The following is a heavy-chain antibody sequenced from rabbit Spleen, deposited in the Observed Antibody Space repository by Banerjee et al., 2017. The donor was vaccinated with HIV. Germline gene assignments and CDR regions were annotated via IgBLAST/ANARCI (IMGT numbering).Heavy chain of an antibody. CDR3: ARDTGSSFSTYGMDL. J-gene: IGHJ6*01. CDR2: IDAGGSGIT. Sequence: EQLLESGGGLVKPEGSLTLTCKASGFSFSNKAVMCWVRQAPGKGLEWIACIDAGGSGITYYASWAKGRFTISKTSSTTVTLQMTSLTVADTATYFCARDTGSSFSTYGMDLWGQGTLVTVS. V-gene: IGHV1S45*01. CDR1: GFSFSNKAV. D-gene: IGHD8-1*01.